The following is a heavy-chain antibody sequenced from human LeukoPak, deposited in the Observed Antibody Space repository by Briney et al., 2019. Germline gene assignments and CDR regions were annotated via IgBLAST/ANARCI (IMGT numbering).Heavy chain of an antibody. CDR1: GGSISSYD. D-gene: IGHD3-22*01. Sequence: SETLSLTCTGSGGSISSYDWSWIRQPPGKGLGWIGNIYYSGGTNYNPSLKSRVSISGDTSKNQFSLKLSSVTAADTAVYYCARGAYYESSGFFDYWGQGHLVLVSS. J-gene: IGHJ4*02. CDR3: ARGAYYESSGFFDY. V-gene: IGHV4-59*01. CDR2: IYYSGGT.